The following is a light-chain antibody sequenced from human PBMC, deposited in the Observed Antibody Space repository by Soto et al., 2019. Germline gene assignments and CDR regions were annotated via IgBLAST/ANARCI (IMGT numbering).Light chain of an antibody. CDR1: QGIRND. Sequence: AIQMTQSPSSLSAYVGDRVTITCRASQGIRNDLGWYQQKPGKAPKLLIYAASSLQSGVPSRFSGSGSGTDFTLTLRSLQPEDFATYYCLQDYNYPLTFGGGTKVEIK. J-gene: IGKJ4*01. CDR3: LQDYNYPLT. CDR2: AAS. V-gene: IGKV1-6*01.